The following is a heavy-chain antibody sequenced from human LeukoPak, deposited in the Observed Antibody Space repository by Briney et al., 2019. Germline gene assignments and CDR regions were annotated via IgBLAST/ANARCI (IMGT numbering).Heavy chain of an antibody. V-gene: IGHV3-23*01. CDR3: ARRGIQLFYPDY. CDR1: GFTFISYA. CDR2: ISGNGGST. D-gene: IGHD5-18*01. J-gene: IGHJ4*02. Sequence: PGGSLRLSCAASGFTFISYAMSWVRQAPGKGLERVSAISGNGGSTYYADSVKGRFSISRDNSKNTLYLQMNSLRAEDTAVYYCARRGIQLFYPDYWGQGTLVTVSS.